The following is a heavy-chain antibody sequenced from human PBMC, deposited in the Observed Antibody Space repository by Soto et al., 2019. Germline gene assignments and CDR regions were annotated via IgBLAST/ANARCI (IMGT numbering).Heavy chain of an antibody. V-gene: IGHV1-3*01. J-gene: IGHJ3*02. Sequence: QVQLVQSGAEVKKPGASVKVSCKASGYTFTSYAMHWVRQAPGQRLERMGWINAGNGNTKYSQKFQGRVTITRDTAASTAYLELSSLRSEDTAVYYCARGRDSSGYNDAFDIWGQGTMVTVSS. D-gene: IGHD3-22*01. CDR1: GYTFTSYA. CDR3: ARGRDSSGYNDAFDI. CDR2: INAGNGNT.